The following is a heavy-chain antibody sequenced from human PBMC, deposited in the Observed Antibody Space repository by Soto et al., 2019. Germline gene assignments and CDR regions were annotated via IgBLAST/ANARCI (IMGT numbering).Heavy chain of an antibody. CDR2: IYHSGTA. Sequence: PSETLSLTCTVSGGSMNYYYWSWIRQPPGQGLEWIGYIYHSGTAEYNPSLKSRVTLSVDTSKSQFSLRMSSVTTADTAVYYCARDRAIISAPTKEYVFDFWGQGTLVTVSS. D-gene: IGHD5-12*01. CDR1: GGSMNYYY. CDR3: ARDRAIISAPTKEYVFDF. V-gene: IGHV4-59*01. J-gene: IGHJ4*02.